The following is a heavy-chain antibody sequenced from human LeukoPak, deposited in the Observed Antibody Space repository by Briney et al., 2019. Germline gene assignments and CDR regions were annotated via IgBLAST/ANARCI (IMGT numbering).Heavy chain of an antibody. CDR2: KYYSGSA. CDR3: ATPYCSSISCLDVFNM. CDR1: GVSVSDGRYY. Sequence: KPSETLSLTCSVSGVSVSDGRYYWTWIRQHPGEGLEWIGYKYYSGSAKYNPSLKSRLTISIDTSKNQFSLHLSSVTAADTATYYCATPYCSSISCLDVFNMWGQGTRVTVSS. V-gene: IGHV4-31*03. J-gene: IGHJ3*02. D-gene: IGHD2-2*01.